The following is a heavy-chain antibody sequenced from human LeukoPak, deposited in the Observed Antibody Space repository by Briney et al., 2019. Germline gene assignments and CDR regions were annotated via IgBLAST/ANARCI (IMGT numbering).Heavy chain of an antibody. CDR2: TYYRSKWYN. Sequence: SQTLSLTCAISGDSVSSNRAAWNWIRQSPSRGLEWLGRTYYRSKWYNDYAVSVKSRISINPDTFKNQFSLQLNSVTPEDTAVYYCARELETGTTFSYFDYWGQGTLVTVSS. J-gene: IGHJ4*02. CDR3: ARELETGTTFSYFDY. CDR1: GDSVSSNRAA. V-gene: IGHV6-1*01. D-gene: IGHD1-7*01.